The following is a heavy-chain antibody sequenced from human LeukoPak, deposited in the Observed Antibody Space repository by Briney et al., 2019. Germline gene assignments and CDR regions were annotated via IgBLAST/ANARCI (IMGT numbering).Heavy chain of an antibody. CDR3: ARGPNVEIVATGGY. CDR1: GYTLTSYG. V-gene: IGHV1-18*01. D-gene: IGHD5-12*01. J-gene: IGHJ4*02. CDR2: ISAYNGNT. Sequence: ASVKVSCKASGYTLTSYGISWVRQAPGQGLEWMGWISAYNGNTNYAQKLQGRVTMTTDTSTSTAYMELRSLRSDDTAVYYCARGPNVEIVATGGYWGQGTLVTVSS.